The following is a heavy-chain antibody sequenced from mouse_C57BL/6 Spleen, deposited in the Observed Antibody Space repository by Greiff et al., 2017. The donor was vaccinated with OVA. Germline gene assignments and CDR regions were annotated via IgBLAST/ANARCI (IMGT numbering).Heavy chain of an antibody. CDR1: GYTFTSYW. D-gene: IGHD2-1*01. Sequence: QVQLQQSGAELVMPGASVKLSCKASGYTFTSYWMHWVKQRPGQGLEWIGEIDPSDSYTNYNQKFKGKSTLTVDKSSSTAYMQLSSLTSEDSAVYYCARWDGNGNFDYWGQGTTLTVSS. J-gene: IGHJ2*01. CDR3: ARWDGNGNFDY. V-gene: IGHV1-69*01. CDR2: IDPSDSYT.